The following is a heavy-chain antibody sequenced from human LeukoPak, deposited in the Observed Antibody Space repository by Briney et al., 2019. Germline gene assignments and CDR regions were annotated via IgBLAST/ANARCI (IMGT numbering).Heavy chain of an antibody. V-gene: IGHV3-30*02. CDR2: IRYDGSNK. D-gene: IGHD3-10*01. J-gene: IGHJ6*03. Sequence: GGSLRLSCAASAFTFSRYGMHWVRQAPGKGLEWVAFIRYDGSNKYYADSVKGRFTISRDNSKNTLYLQMNSLRAEDTAVYYCAKDGLLWFGERYYYYMDVWGKGTTVTVSS. CDR1: AFTFSRYG. CDR3: AKDGLLWFGERYYYYMDV.